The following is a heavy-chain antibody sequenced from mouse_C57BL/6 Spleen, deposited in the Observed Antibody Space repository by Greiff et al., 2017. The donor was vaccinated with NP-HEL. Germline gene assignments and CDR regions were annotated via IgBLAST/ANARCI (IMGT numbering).Heavy chain of an antibody. CDR2: INPGSGGT. Sequence: QVQLKESGAELVRPGTSVKVSCKASGYAFTNYLIEWVKQRPGQGLEWIGVINPGSGGTNYNEKFKSKATLTVDTSSSTAYMQLSSLTSEDSAVYYCARRGGSSPSYAMDYWGQGTSVTVSS. CDR1: GYAFTNYL. J-gene: IGHJ4*01. CDR3: ARRGGSSPSYAMDY. V-gene: IGHV1-54*01. D-gene: IGHD1-1*01.